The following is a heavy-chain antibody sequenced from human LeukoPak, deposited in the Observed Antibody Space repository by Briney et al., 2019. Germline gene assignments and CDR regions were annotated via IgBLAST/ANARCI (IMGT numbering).Heavy chain of an antibody. V-gene: IGHV4-39*01. CDR2: IYYSGST. CDR3: ARLHYYYGMDV. CDR1: GGSINSSSYY. Sequence: SETLSLTCTVSGGSINSSSYYWGWIREPSGKGLEWIGSIYYSGSTYYNQSLKSRVTISVDTSKNQFSLKLSSVTAADTAVYYCARLHYYYGMDVWGQGTTVTVSS. J-gene: IGHJ6*02.